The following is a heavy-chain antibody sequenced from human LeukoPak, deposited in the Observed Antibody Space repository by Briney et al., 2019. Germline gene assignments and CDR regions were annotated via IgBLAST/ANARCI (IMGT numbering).Heavy chain of an antibody. CDR3: AKERAYGSGSYYFDY. Sequence: GGSLRLSCAASGFTFSSYAMSWVRRAPGKGLEWVSAISGSGGSTYYADSVKGRFTISRDNSKNTLYLQMNSLRAEDTAVYYCAKERAYGSGSYYFDYWGQGTLVTVSS. J-gene: IGHJ4*02. CDR1: GFTFSSYA. V-gene: IGHV3-23*01. D-gene: IGHD3-10*01. CDR2: ISGSGGST.